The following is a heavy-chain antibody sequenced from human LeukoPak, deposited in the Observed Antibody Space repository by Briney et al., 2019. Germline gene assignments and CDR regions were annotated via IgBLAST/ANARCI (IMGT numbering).Heavy chain of an antibody. CDR3: ARDGFGSRFDY. Sequence: GGSLRLSCAASGVTVSSNYMSWVRQAPRKGLEWVSVIDSGGSTYYADSVKGRFTISRDNSKNKVYLQMNSLRTEDTAVYYCARDGFGSRFDYWGQGTLVTVSS. J-gene: IGHJ4*02. D-gene: IGHD3-10*01. CDR2: IDSGGST. V-gene: IGHV3-66*02. CDR1: GVTVSSNY.